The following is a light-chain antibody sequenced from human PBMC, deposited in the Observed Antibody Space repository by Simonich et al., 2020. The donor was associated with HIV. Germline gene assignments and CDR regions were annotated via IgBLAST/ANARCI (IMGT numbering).Light chain of an antibody. CDR2: AAS. Sequence: EIVMTQSPATLSVSPGERATLPCRASRNVASNFAWYQQKPGQAPRLLIYAASSRATGIPARFSGSGFGTEFTLTISSIQSEDFAVYSCQQYNNWPSPFTFGPGTKVDIK. V-gene: IGKV3-15*01. J-gene: IGKJ3*01. CDR3: QQYNNWPSPFT. CDR1: RNVASN.